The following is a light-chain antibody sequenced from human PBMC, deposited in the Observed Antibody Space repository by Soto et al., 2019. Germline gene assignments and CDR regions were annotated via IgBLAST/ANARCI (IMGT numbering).Light chain of an antibody. CDR1: QTINTY. Sequence: DIQMTQSPSSLSASLGDRVTITCRASQTINTYLNWYQQKPGKAPKLLIHAASSLQSGVPSRFSGSGSGTDFTLTISSLQPEDFATYYCQQSYRTPLTFGPGTKVDIK. V-gene: IGKV1-39*01. CDR2: AAS. J-gene: IGKJ3*01. CDR3: QQSYRTPLT.